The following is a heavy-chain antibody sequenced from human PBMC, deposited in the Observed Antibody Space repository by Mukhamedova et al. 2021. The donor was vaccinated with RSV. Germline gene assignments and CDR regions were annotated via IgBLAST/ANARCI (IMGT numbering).Heavy chain of an antibody. CDR2: IWHNGINK. CDR3: ERDDLEVSNDFDV. D-gene: IGHD1-1*01. Sequence: GFTFSDYGMHWVRQAPGKGLEWVAVIWHNGINKVYVDYVKGRFTISRDNSKNTLYLQMDSLRVEDTAVYYCERDDLEVSNDFDVWG. J-gene: IGHJ3*01. CDR1: GFTFSDYG. V-gene: IGHV3-33*01.